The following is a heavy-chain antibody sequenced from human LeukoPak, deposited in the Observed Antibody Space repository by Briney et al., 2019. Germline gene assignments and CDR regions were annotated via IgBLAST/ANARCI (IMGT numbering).Heavy chain of an antibody. J-gene: IGHJ3*02. CDR2: ISWNSGSI. D-gene: IGHD3-10*01. Sequence: GGSLRLSCAASGFTFDDYAMHWVRQAPGKGLERVSGISWNSGSIGYADSVKGRFTISRDNAKNSLYLQMNSLRAEDTALYYCAKGAMVQFTFAFDIWGQGTMVTVSS. V-gene: IGHV3-9*01. CDR1: GFTFDDYA. CDR3: AKGAMVQFTFAFDI.